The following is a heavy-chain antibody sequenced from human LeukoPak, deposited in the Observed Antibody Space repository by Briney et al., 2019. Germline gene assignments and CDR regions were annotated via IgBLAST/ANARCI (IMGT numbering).Heavy chain of an antibody. CDR2: IYTSGST. V-gene: IGHV4-4*07. D-gene: IGHD4-17*01. J-gene: IGHJ5*02. CDR1: GGSISSYY. CDR3: ARDDYGDYDRGRWFDP. Sequence: SETLSLTCTVSGGSISSYYWSWIRQPAGKGLEWIGRIYTSGSTNYNPSLKSRVTMSVGTSKNQFSLKLSSVTAADTAVYYCARDDYGDYDRGRWFDPWGQGTLVTVSS.